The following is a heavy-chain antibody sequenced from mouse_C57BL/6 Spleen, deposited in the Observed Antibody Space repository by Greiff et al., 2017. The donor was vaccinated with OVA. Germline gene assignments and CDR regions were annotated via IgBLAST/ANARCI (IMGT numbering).Heavy chain of an antibody. CDR1: GYSFTGYY. J-gene: IGHJ4*01. V-gene: IGHV1-43*01. D-gene: IGHD1-1*01. Sequence: VQLQQSGPELVKPGASVKISCKASGYSFTGYYMHWVKQSSDKSLEWIGEINPSTGGTSYNQKFKGKATLTVDKSSSTAYMQLKSLTSEDSAVYYCAACGSSPMDYWGQGTSVTVSS. CDR2: INPSTGGT. CDR3: AACGSSPMDY.